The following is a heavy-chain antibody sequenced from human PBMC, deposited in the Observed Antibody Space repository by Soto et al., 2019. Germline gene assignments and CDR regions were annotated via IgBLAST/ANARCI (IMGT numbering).Heavy chain of an antibody. D-gene: IGHD2-2*01. CDR2: IYYSGST. CDR1: GGSINSGGYY. V-gene: IGHV4-31*03. J-gene: IGHJ4*02. CDR3: ARSSISTKIDY. Sequence: QVQLQESGPGLVKPSQTLTLTCSVSGGSINSGGYYWTWIRQHPGKGLEWIGNIYYSGSTSYKPSLKSRVTISIDTSKTHFSLKLSSVTAADTAVYYCARSSISTKIDYWGQGTLVTVSS.